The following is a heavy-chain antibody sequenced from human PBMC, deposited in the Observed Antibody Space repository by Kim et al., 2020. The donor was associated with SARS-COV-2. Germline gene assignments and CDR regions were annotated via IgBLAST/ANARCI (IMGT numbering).Heavy chain of an antibody. CDR3: ATTSRIVVVPASNWFDA. V-gene: IGHV1-18*01. Sequence: ASVKVSCKTSGYSFTTNGISWVRQTPGQGLEWMGWISGYDGETRYAQNFQGRITISMDTSTTTVYMDLRSLRSDDTAMYFCATTSRIVVVPASNWFDAWGQGTLVTVSS. CDR2: ISGYDGET. CDR1: GYSFTTNG. D-gene: IGHD2-2*01. J-gene: IGHJ5*02.